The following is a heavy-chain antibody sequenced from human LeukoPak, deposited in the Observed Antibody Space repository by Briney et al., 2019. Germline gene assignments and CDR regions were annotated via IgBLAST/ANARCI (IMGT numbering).Heavy chain of an antibody. CDR2: IRYDGTNK. CDR1: GFTFSSFG. J-gene: IGHJ6*02. V-gene: IGHV3-30*02. Sequence: GGSLRLSCAASGFTFSSFGMHWVRQAPGKGLEWVAFIRYDGTNKYYADSVKGRFTVSRDNSKNTLYLQMNSLRAEDTAVYYCARGHEIGYYGMDVWGQGTTVTVSS. CDR3: ARGHEIGYYGMDV. D-gene: IGHD2/OR15-2a*01.